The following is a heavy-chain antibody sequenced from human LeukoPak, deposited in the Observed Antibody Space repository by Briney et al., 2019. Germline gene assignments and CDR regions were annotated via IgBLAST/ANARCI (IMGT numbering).Heavy chain of an antibody. V-gene: IGHV4-59*01. Sequence: PSETLSLTCTVSGVSISYYYWSWIRQPPGKGLEWIGHIYYSGSTNHNPSLKSRVTISLDTSKNQFSLMLSSVTAADTAVYYCAREPGFDSSGYLNWFDPWGQGTLVTVSS. CDR2: IYYSGST. J-gene: IGHJ5*02. CDR1: GVSISYYY. D-gene: IGHD3-22*01. CDR3: AREPGFDSSGYLNWFDP.